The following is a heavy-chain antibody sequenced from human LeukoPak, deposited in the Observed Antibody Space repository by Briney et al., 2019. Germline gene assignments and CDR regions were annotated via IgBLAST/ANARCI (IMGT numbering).Heavy chain of an antibody. D-gene: IGHD4-17*01. CDR1: GYTFTTYG. J-gene: IGHJ4*02. V-gene: IGHV1-18*01. CDR3: ARGNYGDHGDC. Sequence: GASVKVSCKASGYTFTTYGISWVRQAPGQGLEWMGWISAYNGNTKYAQKLQGRVTLTTDTSTSTVYMELRSLRSDDTAVYYCARGNYGDHGDCWGQGTLVTVSS. CDR2: ISAYNGNT.